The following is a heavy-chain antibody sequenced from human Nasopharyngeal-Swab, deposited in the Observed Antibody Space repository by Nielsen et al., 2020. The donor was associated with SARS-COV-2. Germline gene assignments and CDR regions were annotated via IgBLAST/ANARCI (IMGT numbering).Heavy chain of an antibody. CDR1: GFTFSSYA. CDR2: ISGSGGGT. CDR3: AKDRGDYDYRWGSYRGGFDY. J-gene: IGHJ4*02. Sequence: GESLKIPCAASGFTFSSYAMNWVRQALGKGPEWVSTISGSGGGTYYADSVKGRFTISRDNSKKTLYLQMNSLRGGDTDVYSGAKDRGDYDYRWGSYRGGFDYWGQGTLVTVSS. V-gene: IGHV3-23*01. D-gene: IGHD3-16*02.